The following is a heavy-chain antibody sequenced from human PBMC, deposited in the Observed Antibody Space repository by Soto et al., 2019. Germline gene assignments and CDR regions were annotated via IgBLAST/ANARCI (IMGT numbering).Heavy chain of an antibody. D-gene: IGHD6-6*01. V-gene: IGHV3-23*01. J-gene: IGHJ6*02. Sequence: EVHLLESGGGSVQPGGSLRLSCVASGFRFSAYAMYWVRQAPGKGLAWVASVSGSVTRTYYADSVESRFTISRDDSRNVVYLQISSLRAEDTAVYYCAKSPSRAPYGMDVWGHGTTVTVSS. CDR1: GFRFSAYA. CDR3: AKSPSRAPYGMDV. CDR2: VSGSVTRT.